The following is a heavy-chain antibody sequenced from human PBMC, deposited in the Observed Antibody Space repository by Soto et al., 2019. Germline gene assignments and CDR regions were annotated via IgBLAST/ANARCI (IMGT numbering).Heavy chain of an antibody. D-gene: IGHD5-12*01. J-gene: IGHJ4*02. V-gene: IGHV4-59*01. CDR3: AVNSGYEQAFDD. CDR1: GGSISSYY. Sequence: SETLSLTCTVSGGSISSYYWSWIRQPPGKGLEWIGYIYYSGSTNYNPSLKSRVTISVDTSKNQFSLKLSSVTAADTAVYYCAVNSGYEQAFDDWGQGTLVTVSS. CDR2: IYYSGST.